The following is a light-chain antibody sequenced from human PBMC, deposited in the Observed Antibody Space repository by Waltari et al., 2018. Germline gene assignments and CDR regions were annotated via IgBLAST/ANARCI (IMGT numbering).Light chain of an antibody. CDR1: SSNIGDTV. CDR3: AAWDDRMNGHWV. Sequence: QSVLTQPPSASETPGQRVTISCSGSSSNIGDTVVNWYQQLPGKAPKLLIYRNEQRPSGVPDRFSASKSGTSASLAISGLQSEDEADYYCAAWDDRMNGHWVFGGGTKVTVL. CDR2: RNE. V-gene: IGLV1-44*01. J-gene: IGLJ3*02.